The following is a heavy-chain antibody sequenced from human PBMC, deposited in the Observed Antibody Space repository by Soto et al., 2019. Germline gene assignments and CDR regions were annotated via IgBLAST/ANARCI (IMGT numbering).Heavy chain of an antibody. D-gene: IGHD2-2*01. V-gene: IGHV1-2*04. CDR3: ARSRGKIVVVPAAMLDLDAFDI. Sequence: QVQRVQSGAEVKKPGASVKVSCKASGYTFTGYYMHWVRQAPGQGLEWMRWINPNSGGTNYAQKFAGWVTMTRDTSISSAYMELSRLRSDYTAVYYCARSRGKIVVVPAAMLDLDAFDIWGQGTMVTVSS. J-gene: IGHJ3*02. CDR1: GYTFTGYY. CDR2: INPNSGGT.